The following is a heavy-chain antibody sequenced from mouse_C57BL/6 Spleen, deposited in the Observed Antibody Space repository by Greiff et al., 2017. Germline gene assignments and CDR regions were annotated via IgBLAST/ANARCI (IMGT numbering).Heavy chain of an antibody. CDR3: ARSNWDPYYFDY. V-gene: IGHV1-80*01. Sequence: VQLQQSGAELVKPGASVKISCKASGYAFSSYWMNWVKQRPGKGLEWIGQIYPGDGDTNYNGKFKGKATLTADKSSSTAYMQLSSLTSEDSAVYFCARSNWDPYYFDYWGQGTTLTVSS. D-gene: IGHD4-1*01. J-gene: IGHJ2*01. CDR1: GYAFSSYW. CDR2: IYPGDGDT.